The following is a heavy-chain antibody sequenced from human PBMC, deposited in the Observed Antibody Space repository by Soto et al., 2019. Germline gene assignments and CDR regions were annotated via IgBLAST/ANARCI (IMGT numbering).Heavy chain of an antibody. Sequence: QVQLVQSGAEVKKPGASVKVSCKASGYTFTSYGISWVRQAPGQGLEWMGWISAYNGNTNYAQKLQGRVTMTTDTSTSTAYMELRSLRSDDTAVYYCARVSLAAAGSQWGIAAVWTDLYGMDVWGQGTTVTVSS. V-gene: IGHV1-18*01. CDR2: ISAYNGNT. D-gene: IGHD6-13*01. CDR3: ARVSLAAAGSQWGIAAVWTDLYGMDV. CDR1: GYTFTSYG. J-gene: IGHJ6*02.